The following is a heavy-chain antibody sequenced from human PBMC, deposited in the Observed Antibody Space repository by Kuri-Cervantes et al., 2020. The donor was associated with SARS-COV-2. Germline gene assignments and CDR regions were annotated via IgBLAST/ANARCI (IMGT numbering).Heavy chain of an antibody. D-gene: IGHD4-11*01. CDR3: ARGKVSGTYLGYFDY. J-gene: IGHJ4*02. CDR2: IYNVGST. CDR1: GFTVSSNY. Sequence: GESLKISCAASGFTVSSNYMSWVRQAPGKGLEWVSVIYNVGSTYYAESVKGRFTISRDNSKNTLYLQTNSLRAEDTAVYYCARGKVSGTYLGYFDYWGPGTLVTVSS. V-gene: IGHV3-53*01.